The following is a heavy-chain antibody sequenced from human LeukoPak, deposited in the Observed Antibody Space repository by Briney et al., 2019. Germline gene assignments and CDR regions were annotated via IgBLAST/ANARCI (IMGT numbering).Heavy chain of an antibody. CDR2: IHTTGST. D-gene: IGHD2-15*01. V-gene: IGHV4-4*07. Sequence: SETLSLTCTVSGGSISSYYWSWIRQPAGKGLEWIGRIHTTGSTNYNPSLRSRVTMSVDTSKNQFSLKLSSVTAADTAVYYCARLEYCSGGSCYGDYWGQGIVDTDSS. CDR1: GGSISSYY. J-gene: IGHJ4*02. CDR3: ARLEYCSGGSCYGDY.